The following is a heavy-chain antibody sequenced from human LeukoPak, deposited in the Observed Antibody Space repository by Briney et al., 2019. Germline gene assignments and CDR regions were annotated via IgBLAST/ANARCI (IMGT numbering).Heavy chain of an antibody. CDR2: TNPNSGGT. V-gene: IGHV1-2*02. Sequence: ASVKVSCKASGYTFTGYYMHWVRQAPGQGLEWMGWTNPNSGGTNYAQKFQGRVTMTRDTSISTAYMELSRLRSEDTAVYYCALNTYYYDSSGFDYWGQGTLVTVSS. D-gene: IGHD3-22*01. CDR1: GYTFTGYY. J-gene: IGHJ4*02. CDR3: ALNTYYYDSSGFDY.